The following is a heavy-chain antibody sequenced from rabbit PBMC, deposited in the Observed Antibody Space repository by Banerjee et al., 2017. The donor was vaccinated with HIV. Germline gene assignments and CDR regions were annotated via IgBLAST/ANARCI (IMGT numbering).Heavy chain of an antibody. J-gene: IGHJ4*01. V-gene: IGHV1S45*01. CDR1: GFSFSGGYW. Sequence: QEQLEESGGDMVKPGASLTLTCTASGFSFSGGYWICWVRQAPGKGLEWIACIYAGSSGSTYYASWAKGRFTISKTSSTRVTLQMTSLTAADTATYFCARGGFSFNYYSDAYAPDYFDLWGPGTLVTVS. CDR2: IYAGSSGST. CDR3: ARGGFSFNYYSDAYAPDYFDL. D-gene: IGHD6-1*01.